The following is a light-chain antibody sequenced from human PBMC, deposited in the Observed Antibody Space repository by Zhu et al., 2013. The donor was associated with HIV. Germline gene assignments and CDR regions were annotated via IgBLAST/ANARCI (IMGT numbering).Light chain of an antibody. CDR3: QRFGSSLTWT. Sequence: EIVLTQSPGTLSLSPGDTAILSCRASQSIRSNYLAWYQQKPGQPPRLLIYGASTRATGVPDRFSGSGSGPDFTLTITGLEPEDSGMYFCQRFGSSLTWTFGQGTNLEIK. V-gene: IGKV3-20*01. CDR2: GAS. CDR1: QSIRSNY. J-gene: IGKJ1*01.